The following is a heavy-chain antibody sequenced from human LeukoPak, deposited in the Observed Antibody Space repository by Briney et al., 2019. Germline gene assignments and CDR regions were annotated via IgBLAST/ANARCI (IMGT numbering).Heavy chain of an antibody. Sequence: GGSLRLSCTAASGFTFSHLWMNWVRQAPGKGLEWVANIKSDGYEKYYADSVKGRFTISRDNARNSLYLQMDSLRAEDTGVYYCARGHYDSAWGQGTLVTVSS. V-gene: IGHV3-7*01. D-gene: IGHD4-17*01. CDR3: ARGHYDSA. CDR2: IKSDGYEK. CDR1: GFTFSHLW. J-gene: IGHJ5*02.